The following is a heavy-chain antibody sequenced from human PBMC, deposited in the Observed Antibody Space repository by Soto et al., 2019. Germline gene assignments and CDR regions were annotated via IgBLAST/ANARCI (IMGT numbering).Heavy chain of an antibody. CDR1: GGSVSGVSYY. CDR3: ARGLDFYGSGSPDLNGY. D-gene: IGHD3-10*01. V-gene: IGHV4-61*01. CDR2: INHSGAT. J-gene: IGHJ4*02. Sequence: QVQLEESGPGLVQPSETLSLTCTVSGGSVSGVSYYWSWIRQPPGKGLEWIGNINHSGATNYNPSLKTRATISVDTSKNLFSLKLSSVTSADTAVYYCARGLDFYGSGSPDLNGYWGQGTLVTVSS.